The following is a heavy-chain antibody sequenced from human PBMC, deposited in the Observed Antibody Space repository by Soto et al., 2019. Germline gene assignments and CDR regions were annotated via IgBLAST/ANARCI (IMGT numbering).Heavy chain of an antibody. J-gene: IGHJ4*02. V-gene: IGHV4-39*01. D-gene: IGHD1-26*01. CDR1: GGSISSSSYY. CDR2: IYYSGST. Sequence: SETLSLTCTVSGGSISSSSYYWGWIRQPPGKGLEGIGSIYYSGSTYYNPSLKSRVTISVDTSKNQFSLKLSSVTAADTAVYYCARHSGSYYFDYWGQGTLVTVSS. CDR3: ARHSGSYYFDY.